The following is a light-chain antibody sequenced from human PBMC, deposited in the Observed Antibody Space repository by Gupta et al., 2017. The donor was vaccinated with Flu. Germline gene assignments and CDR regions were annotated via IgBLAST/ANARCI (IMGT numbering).Light chain of an antibody. CDR2: QVS. J-gene: IGKJ1*01. CDR1: QSLAYSDGNTY. CDR3: MQGSRWPWA. Sequence: VTLGQPASISCRSSQSLAYSDGNTYLHWFQQRPGQSPRRLIYQVSHRESGVPDRFSGSGSGTDFTLKISRVEAEDVGVYYCMQGSRWPWAFGQGTKVEIK. V-gene: IGKV2-30*01.